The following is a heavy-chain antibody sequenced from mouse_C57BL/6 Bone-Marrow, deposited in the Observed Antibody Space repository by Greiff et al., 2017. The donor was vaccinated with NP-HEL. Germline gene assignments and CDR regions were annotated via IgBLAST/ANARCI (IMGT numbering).Heavy chain of an antibody. V-gene: IGHV5-4*01. CDR1: GFTFSSYA. D-gene: IGHD4-1*01. J-gene: IGHJ3*01. CDR3: ARDRNWERTWFAY. CDR2: ISDGGSYT. Sequence: EVQVVESGGGLVKPGGSLKLSCAASGFTFSSYAMSWVRQTPEKRREWVATISDGGSYTYYPDNVKGRFTISRDNAKNNLYLQMSHLKSEDTAMYYCARDRNWERTWFAYWGQGTLVTVSA.